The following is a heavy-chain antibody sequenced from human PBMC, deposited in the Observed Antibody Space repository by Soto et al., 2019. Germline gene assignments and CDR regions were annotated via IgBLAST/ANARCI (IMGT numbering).Heavy chain of an antibody. Sequence: GGSMSLSCAASRFNISNFAMSWVRQATGKGLEWVSTITGTSANTYYTDSVKGRFAISRDNSQNTLYLQMNSLTTEDTAVYYCAKGGATYGLLTHDYWGQGTLVTVAS. CDR1: RFNISNFA. CDR3: AKGGATYGLLTHDY. J-gene: IGHJ4*02. CDR2: ITGTSANT. V-gene: IGHV3-23*01. D-gene: IGHD3-9*01.